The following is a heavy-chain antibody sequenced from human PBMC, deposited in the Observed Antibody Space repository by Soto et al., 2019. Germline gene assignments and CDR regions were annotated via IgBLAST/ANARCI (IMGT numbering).Heavy chain of an antibody. V-gene: IGHV1-8*01. D-gene: IGHD3-16*02. CDR3: TRAVRSLSPMNV. J-gene: IGHJ6*02. Sequence: QVQLVQSGAEVKKPGASVKVSCKASGYTFTSYDINWVRQATGQGLEWMGWMNRNIDNTGYAQKFQGRVTMTRNTPINTNFIELSSLRSAEPAVYCCTRAVRSLSPMNVWGQGTPVTVSS. CDR2: MNRNIDNT. CDR1: GYTFTSYD.